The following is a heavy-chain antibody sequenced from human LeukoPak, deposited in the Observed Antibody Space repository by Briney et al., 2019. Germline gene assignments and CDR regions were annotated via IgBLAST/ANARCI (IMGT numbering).Heavy chain of an antibody. J-gene: IGHJ3*02. CDR3: AGIYDSSGYYSYAFDI. D-gene: IGHD3-22*01. CDR1: GYTFTSYG. V-gene: IGHV1-18*01. CDR2: ISAYNGNT. Sequence: ASVKVSCKASGYTFTSYGISWVRQAPGQGLEWMGWISAYNGNTNYAQKLQGRVTMTTDTSTSTAYMELRSLRSDDTAVYYCAGIYDSSGYYSYAFDIWGQGTMVTVSS.